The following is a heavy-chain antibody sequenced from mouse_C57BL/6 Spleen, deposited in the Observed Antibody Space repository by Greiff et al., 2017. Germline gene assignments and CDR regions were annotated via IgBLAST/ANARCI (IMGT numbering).Heavy chain of an antibody. CDR1: GYTFTSYW. CDR2: IDPSDSYT. D-gene: IGHD2-4*01. Sequence: QVQLQQSGAELVKPGASVKLSCKASGYTFTSYWMQWVKQRPGQGLEWIGEIDPSDSYTNYNQKFKGKATLTVDTSSSTAYMQLSSLTSEDSAVYYCARRRYDYARDALFDYWGQGTTLTVSS. CDR3: ARRRYDYARDALFDY. V-gene: IGHV1-50*01. J-gene: IGHJ2*01.